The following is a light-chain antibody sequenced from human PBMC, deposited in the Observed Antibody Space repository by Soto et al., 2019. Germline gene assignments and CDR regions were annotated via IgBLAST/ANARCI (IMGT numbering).Light chain of an antibody. Sequence: QSVLTQPPSASGTPGQRVTISCSGSASNIGGKSVNWYQQFPGTAPKLLIYSSIYRPSGVPARMSASKSGTSASLAISGLQSEDEADYYCAAWDDSLDEYVFGTGTKVTVL. J-gene: IGLJ1*01. CDR1: ASNIGGKS. V-gene: IGLV1-44*01. CDR3: AAWDDSLDEYV. CDR2: SSI.